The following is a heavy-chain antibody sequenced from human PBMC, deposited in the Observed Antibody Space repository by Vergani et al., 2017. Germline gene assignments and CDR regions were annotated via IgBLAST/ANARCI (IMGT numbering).Heavy chain of an antibody. D-gene: IGHD3-9*01. CDR3: VHRLGYFDWDGAFDV. Sequence: QITLRESGPTLVKPTQTLTLTCTFSGFSLTTGGEGVGWIRQPPGRALEWLAFVYWNDDERYSPSLKSRVTITKDTSKNEVILTMATMDPVDTATYYCVHRLGYFDWDGAFDVWGPGTMVTASS. CDR1: GFSLTTGGEG. J-gene: IGHJ3*01. V-gene: IGHV2-5*01. CDR2: VYWNDDE.